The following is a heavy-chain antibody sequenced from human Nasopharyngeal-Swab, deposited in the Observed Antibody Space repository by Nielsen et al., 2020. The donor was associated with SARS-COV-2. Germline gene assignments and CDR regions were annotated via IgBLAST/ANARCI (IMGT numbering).Heavy chain of an antibody. Sequence: ASMKVSCKASGYTFTSYGISWVRQAPGQGLEWMGWISAYNGNTNYAQKLQGRVTMTTDTSTSTAYMELRSLRSDDTAVYYCARTYYDFWSGYFGFDYWGQGTLVTVSS. D-gene: IGHD3-3*01. V-gene: IGHV1-18*04. CDR1: GYTFTSYG. J-gene: IGHJ4*02. CDR2: ISAYNGNT. CDR3: ARTYYDFWSGYFGFDY.